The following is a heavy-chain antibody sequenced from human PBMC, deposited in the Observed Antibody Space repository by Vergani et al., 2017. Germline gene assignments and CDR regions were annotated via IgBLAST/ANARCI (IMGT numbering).Heavy chain of an antibody. J-gene: IGHJ5*02. D-gene: IGHD2-15*01. CDR2: IYTSGST. Sequence: QMQLQESGPGLVKPSQTLSLTCSVSGGSISSGPYSWNWIRQPAGRGLEWIGRIYTSGSTDYNPSLQSRVTLSVDTSKNQFSLKLSSVTAADTAVYYCTRHWAVVAANNWFDPWGQGTLVTVSS. CDR3: TRHWAVVAANNWFDP. CDR1: GGSISSGPYS. V-gene: IGHV4-61*02.